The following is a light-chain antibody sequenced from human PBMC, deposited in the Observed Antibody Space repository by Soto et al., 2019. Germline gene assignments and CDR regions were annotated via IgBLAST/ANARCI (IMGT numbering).Light chain of an antibody. Sequence: EIVLTQSSGTLSLSPGERVTLSCRASQSVSSNYLAWYQQKSGQASRLLIYRASTRATGIPDRFSGSGSGTDFSLIISRLEPEDSAVYYCQQYAASPLTFGGGTKLEIK. CDR2: RAS. V-gene: IGKV3-20*01. CDR3: QQYAASPLT. J-gene: IGKJ4*01. CDR1: QSVSSNY.